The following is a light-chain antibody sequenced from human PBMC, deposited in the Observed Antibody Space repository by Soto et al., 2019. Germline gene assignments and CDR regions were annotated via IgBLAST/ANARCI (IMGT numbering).Light chain of an antibody. Sequence: DIQMTQSPSSVSASVGDSVTITCRASRVISSWLAWYQQKPGKAPNLLIYAASNLQSGVPSRFSASGSGTDFTLTINNLQPEDFATYYCQQSHTFPITFGQGTRLEL. CDR3: QQSHTFPIT. J-gene: IGKJ5*01. CDR1: RVISSW. CDR2: AAS. V-gene: IGKV1-12*01.